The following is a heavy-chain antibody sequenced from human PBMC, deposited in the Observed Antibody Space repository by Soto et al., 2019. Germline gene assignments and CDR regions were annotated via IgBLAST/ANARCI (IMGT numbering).Heavy chain of an antibody. CDR2: IYPCDSDA. Sequence: PGESLTSSCQCSGYRFTSFWIGCVRQMPGKGLEWMGIIYPCDSDARYSPSFQGQVTISADESINTAYLQWSRLKASETDMYFCAVHGESRSWKPDLWGKGT. CDR3: AVHGESRSWKPDL. J-gene: IGHJ4*02. D-gene: IGHD1-1*01. V-gene: IGHV5-51*01. CDR1: GYRFTSFW.